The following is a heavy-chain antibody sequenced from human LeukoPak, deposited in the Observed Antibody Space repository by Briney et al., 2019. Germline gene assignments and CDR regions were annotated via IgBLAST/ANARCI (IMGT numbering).Heavy chain of an antibody. J-gene: IGHJ4*02. CDR1: GFTFSNYW. Sequence: SGGSLRLSCAASGFTFSNYWMHWVRQAPGKGLVWVSRINSDGTSTDNADSLKGRFINSRDNGKNTLYLHMNNLRAEDTAVYYCARGEVYGSGKTDYWGRGTLVSVSS. CDR2: INSDGTST. CDR3: ARGEVYGSGKTDY. V-gene: IGHV3-74*01. D-gene: IGHD3-10*01.